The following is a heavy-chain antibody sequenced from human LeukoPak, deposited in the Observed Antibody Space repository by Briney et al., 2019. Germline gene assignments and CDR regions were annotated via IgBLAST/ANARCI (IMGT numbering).Heavy chain of an antibody. CDR1: GYSFTSYW. D-gene: IGHD3-10*01. CDR2: IYPGDSDT. Sequence: GESLKISCKGSGYSFTSYWIGWVRQMPGKGLEWMGIIYPGDSDTRYSPSFQGQVTISADKSISTAYLQWGSLKASDTAIYYCARPPILGAYGYYFGMDVWGQGTTVTVSS. CDR3: ARPPILGAYGYYFGMDV. V-gene: IGHV5-51*01. J-gene: IGHJ6*02.